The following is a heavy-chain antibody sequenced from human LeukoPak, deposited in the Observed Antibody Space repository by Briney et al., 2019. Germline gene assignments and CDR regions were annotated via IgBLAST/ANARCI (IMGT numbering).Heavy chain of an antibody. D-gene: IGHD3-22*01. Sequence: GESLKISCKGSGYSFTSYWIAWVRQMPGKGLGWMGIIYPGDSDTRYSPSFQGQVTISADRSTSTAYLHWSSLKASDTAMYYCARHRTMINWFDPWGQGTLVTVSS. V-gene: IGHV5-51*01. CDR3: ARHRTMINWFDP. J-gene: IGHJ5*02. CDR1: GYSFTSYW. CDR2: IYPGDSDT.